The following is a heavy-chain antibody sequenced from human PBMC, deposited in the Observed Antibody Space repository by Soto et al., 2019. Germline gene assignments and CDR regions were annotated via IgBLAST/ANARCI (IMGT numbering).Heavy chain of an antibody. V-gene: IGHV3-23*01. CDR1: GFTFNTYP. Sequence: PGGSLRLSCATSGFTFNTYPMTLVRQAPGKWLEWVSSISSTAGRTSSYADSVKGRFAISRDFSDNTVYLQMNKLRVDDTAVYFCEKGVLSFHYGMEVWGQGTTVTVSS. CDR2: ISSTAGRTS. J-gene: IGHJ6*02. D-gene: IGHD3-10*01. CDR3: EKGVLSFHYGMEV.